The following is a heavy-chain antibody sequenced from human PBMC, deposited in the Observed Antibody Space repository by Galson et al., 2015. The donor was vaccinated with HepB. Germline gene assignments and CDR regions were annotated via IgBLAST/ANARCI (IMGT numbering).Heavy chain of an antibody. CDR1: GFTFSSYA. J-gene: IGHJ4*02. D-gene: IGHD6-19*01. CDR3: AKDPRPRHGHVVAVAGTKGPPDYFDY. Sequence: SLRLSCAASGFTFSSYAMSWVRQAPGKGLEWVSAISGSGGSTYYADSVKGRFTISRDNSKNTLYLQMNSLRAEDTAVYYCAKDPRPRHGHVVAVAGTKGPPDYFDYWGQGTLVTVSS. V-gene: IGHV3-23*01. CDR2: ISGSGGST.